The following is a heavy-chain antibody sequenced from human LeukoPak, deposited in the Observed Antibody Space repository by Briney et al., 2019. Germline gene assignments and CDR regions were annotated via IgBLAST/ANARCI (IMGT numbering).Heavy chain of an antibody. D-gene: IGHD3-10*01. CDR1: GFTFSSYG. J-gene: IGHJ5*02. CDR3: ANGVGATMVRGSKSQP. CDR2: IRYDGSNK. Sequence: PGGSLRLSCAASGFTFSSYGMHWVRQAPGKGRGRGAFIRYDGSNKYYADSVKGRFTISTDNSKTTLYLQMNSLRAEDTAVYYCANGVGATMVRGSKSQPWGQGTLVTVSS. V-gene: IGHV3-30*02.